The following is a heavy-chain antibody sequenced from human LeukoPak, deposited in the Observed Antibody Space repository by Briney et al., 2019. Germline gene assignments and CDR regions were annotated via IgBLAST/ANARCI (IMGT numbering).Heavy chain of an antibody. CDR1: GGSFSGYY. J-gene: IGHJ5*02. CDR3: ARGPARRWFGP. Sequence: SETLSLTCAVYGGSFSGYYWSWLRQPPGKGLEWIGEINHSGSTNYNPSLKSRVTISVDTSKNQFSLKLSSVTAADTAVYYCARGPARRWFGPWGQGTLVTVSS. V-gene: IGHV4-34*01. CDR2: INHSGST. D-gene: IGHD6-6*01.